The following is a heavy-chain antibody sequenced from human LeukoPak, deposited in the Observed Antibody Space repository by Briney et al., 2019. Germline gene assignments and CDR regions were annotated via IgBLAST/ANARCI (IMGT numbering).Heavy chain of an antibody. J-gene: IGHJ6*03. CDR1: GITLSNYG. V-gene: IGHV3-23*01. Sequence: GGSLRLSCAVSGITLSNYGMSWVRQAPGKGLEWVAGISDSGGRTNYADSVKGRFTISRDNSKNTLYLQMNSLRAEDTAVYYCAKTDGSGSYPPDYYYMGVWGKGTTVTVSS. CDR3: AKTDGSGSYPPDYYYMGV. CDR2: ISDSGGRT. D-gene: IGHD3-10*01.